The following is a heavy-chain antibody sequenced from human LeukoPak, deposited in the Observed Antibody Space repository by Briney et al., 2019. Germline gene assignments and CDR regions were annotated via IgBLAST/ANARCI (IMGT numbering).Heavy chain of an antibody. CDR1: GYTFTSNY. J-gene: IGHJ4*02. V-gene: IGHV1-46*01. Sequence: ASVKVSCKAFGYTFTSNYMHWVRQAPGQGPEWMGVISPSGGSTTYAQEFQGRVTLTRDMSTSTDYLELSSLRSEDTAVYYCARGGDYYDILTGYFPSHFDYWGQGTLVTVSS. D-gene: IGHD3-9*01. CDR2: ISPSGGST. CDR3: ARGGDYYDILTGYFPSHFDY.